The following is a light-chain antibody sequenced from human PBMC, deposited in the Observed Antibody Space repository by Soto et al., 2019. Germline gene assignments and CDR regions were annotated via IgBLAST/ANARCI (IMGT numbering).Light chain of an antibody. CDR2: EVS. V-gene: IGLV2-18*01. CDR3: SLYTSSSTLV. J-gene: IGLJ3*02. CDR1: SSDVGSYNR. Sequence: QSVLTQPPSVSGSPGQSVTISCTGTSSDVGSYNRVSWYHQPPGTAPRLMIYEVSSRPSGVPGRFSGSKSGNTASLTISGLQPEDEGDYYCSLYTSSSTLVFGGGTKLTVL.